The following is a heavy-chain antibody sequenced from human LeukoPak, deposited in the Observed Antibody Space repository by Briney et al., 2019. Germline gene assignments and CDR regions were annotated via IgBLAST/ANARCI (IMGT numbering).Heavy chain of an antibody. CDR1: GYPFISYG. CDR3: ARASEDPGAFDI. V-gene: IGHV1-69*05. Sequence: GASVKVSCKASGYPFISYGVSWLRQAPGQGLEWMGGIIPIFGTANYAQKFQGRVTITTDESTSTAYMELSSLRSEDTAVYYCARASEDPGAFDIWGQGTMVTVSS. J-gene: IGHJ3*02. CDR2: IIPIFGTA.